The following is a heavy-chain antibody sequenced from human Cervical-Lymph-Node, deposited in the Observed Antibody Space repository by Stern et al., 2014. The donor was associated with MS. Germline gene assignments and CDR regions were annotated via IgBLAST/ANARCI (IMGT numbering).Heavy chain of an antibody. CDR3: SKDQQLRISGWYFDL. D-gene: IGHD4-17*01. CDR2: ISCNERLT. V-gene: IGHV3-30*18. Sequence: VQLVESGGGVVQPGRSLRLSCAASGFTFSSYGMHWVRQAPGKGLAWVAVISCNERLTYCADSVKGRFAVSRDNSRNTLYLQMDSLRAEDAAIYYWSKDQQLRISGWYFDLWGRGALVTVSS. CDR1: GFTFSSYG. J-gene: IGHJ2*01.